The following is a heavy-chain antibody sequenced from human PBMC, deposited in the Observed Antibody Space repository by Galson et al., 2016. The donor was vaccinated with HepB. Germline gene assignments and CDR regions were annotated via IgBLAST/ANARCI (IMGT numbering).Heavy chain of an antibody. D-gene: IGHD2-15*01. V-gene: IGHV3-74*01. CDR3: ARDLVEFCSGSSCQRGGMDV. J-gene: IGHJ6*02. Sequence: LRLPCAASGFTFSSYWMHWVRQAPGKGLVSVSRINNDGSSINYVDYVKGRFTSSRDNAKNTLFLQMNSLRAEDTAVYYCARDLVEFCSGSSCQRGGMDVWGQGATVTVSS. CDR2: INNDGSSI. CDR1: GFTFSSYW.